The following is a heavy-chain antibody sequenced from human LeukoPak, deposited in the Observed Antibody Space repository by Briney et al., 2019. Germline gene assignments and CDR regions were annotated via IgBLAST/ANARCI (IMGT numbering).Heavy chain of an antibody. Sequence: PSETLSLTCTVSGYSISSGYYWGWILQTPGKGLEWIGSIYHSETTYYNPSLKSRVTISVDTSKNQFSLKLSSVTAADTAVYYCARLTMFRGVIYGTDWHSDLWGRGTLVTVSS. J-gene: IGHJ2*01. CDR3: ARLTMFRGVIYGTDWHSDL. D-gene: IGHD3-10*01. V-gene: IGHV4-38-2*02. CDR1: GYSISSGYY. CDR2: IYHSETT.